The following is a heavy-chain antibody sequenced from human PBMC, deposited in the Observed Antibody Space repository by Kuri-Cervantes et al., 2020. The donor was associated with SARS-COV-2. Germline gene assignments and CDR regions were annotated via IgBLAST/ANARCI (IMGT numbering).Heavy chain of an antibody. CDR1: GGPISSYY. Sequence: SETLSLTCTVSGGPISSYYWSWIRQPPGKGLEWIGYIYYSGSTNYNPSLKSRVTISVDTSKNQFSLKLSSVTAADTAVYYCARDGRGVDTAVRYFDYWGQGTLVTVSS. V-gene: IGHV4-59*01. J-gene: IGHJ4*02. CDR3: ARDGRGVDTAVRYFDY. CDR2: IYYSGST. D-gene: IGHD5-18*01.